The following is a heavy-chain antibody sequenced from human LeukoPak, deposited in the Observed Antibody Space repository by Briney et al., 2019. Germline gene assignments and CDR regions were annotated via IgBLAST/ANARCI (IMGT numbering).Heavy chain of an antibody. J-gene: IGHJ5*02. V-gene: IGHV3-23*01. CDR2: ISGSGGST. CDR1: GFTFSSYA. D-gene: IGHD2-15*01. Sequence: GGSLRLSCAASGFTFSSYAMSWVRQAPGKGLEWVSAISGSGGSTYYADSVKGRFTISRDNSKNTLYLQMNSLRAEDTAVYYCAKLRYCSGGSCYGFDPWGQGTLVTVSS. CDR3: AKLRYCSGGSCYGFDP.